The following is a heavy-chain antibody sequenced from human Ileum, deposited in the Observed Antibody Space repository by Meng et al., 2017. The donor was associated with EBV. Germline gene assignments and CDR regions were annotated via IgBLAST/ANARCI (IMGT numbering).Heavy chain of an antibody. Sequence: QFHFVPSGAEMKKSGATVEVSCNASGYPFTSYAMNWVRQAPGQRLEWMGWINTGNGETKYSQKFQGRVTLTRETSASTAYMELSSLRSEDTAVYYCASRPGIAVAGFDYWGQGTLVTVSS. CDR3: ASRPGIAVAGFDY. CDR2: INTGNGET. V-gene: IGHV1-3*04. D-gene: IGHD6-19*01. J-gene: IGHJ4*02. CDR1: GYPFTSYA.